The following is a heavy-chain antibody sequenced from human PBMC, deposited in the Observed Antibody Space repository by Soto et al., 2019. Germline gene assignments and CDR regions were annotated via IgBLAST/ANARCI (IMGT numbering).Heavy chain of an antibody. D-gene: IGHD1-26*01. V-gene: IGHV3-33*01. CDR3: ASDLVGASDSYGLAV. J-gene: IGHJ6*02. Sequence: QVQLVESGGGVVQPGRSLRLSCAAPGFTFSNYGMHWVRQAPGKGLEWVAIIWHDGNNKYYADSVRGRFIISRDNSKNRLYLQMNSLRAEDTAVYYWASDLVGASDSYGLAVWGQGNPVTVSS. CDR1: GFTFSNYG. CDR2: IWHDGNNK.